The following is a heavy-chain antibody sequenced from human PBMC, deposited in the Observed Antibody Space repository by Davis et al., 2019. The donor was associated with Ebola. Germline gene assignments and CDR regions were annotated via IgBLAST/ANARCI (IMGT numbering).Heavy chain of an antibody. D-gene: IGHD2/OR15-2a*01. J-gene: IGHJ4*02. Sequence: SVKVSCKASGGTFSSYAISWVRQAPGQGLEWMGGIIPIFGTANYAQKFQGRVTITADESTSTAYMELSSLRSEDTAVYYCARIQFLIGGYPTLVDYWGQGTLVTVSS. CDR1: GGTFSSYA. CDR3: ARIQFLIGGYPTLVDY. CDR2: IIPIFGTA. V-gene: IGHV1-69*13.